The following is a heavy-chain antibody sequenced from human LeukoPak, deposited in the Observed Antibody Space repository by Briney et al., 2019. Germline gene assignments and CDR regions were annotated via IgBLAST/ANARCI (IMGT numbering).Heavy chain of an antibody. CDR2: IYYSGST. CDR3: ARTNQISETAFDI. Sequence: PSQTLSLTCTVSGGSISSGGYYWSWIRQHPGKGLEWIGYIYYSGSTYYNPSLKSRVTISVDTSKNQFSLKLSSVTAADTAVYYCARTNQISETAFDIWGQGTMVIVSS. V-gene: IGHV4-31*03. CDR1: GGSISSGGYY. J-gene: IGHJ3*02. D-gene: IGHD1-14*01.